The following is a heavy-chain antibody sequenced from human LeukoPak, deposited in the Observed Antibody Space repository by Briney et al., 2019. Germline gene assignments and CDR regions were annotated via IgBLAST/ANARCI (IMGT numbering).Heavy chain of an antibody. V-gene: IGHV3-21*01. D-gene: IGHD1-14*01. Sequence: GGSLRLSCAPSAFTFSSYSMNWVRDAPGEGLEWVSSISRSGSYIYDADTVKARFTISRDNAKNSLYLKTISLRADDTAVYYCARVGPWVNPDYYYYYMDVWGKGTTVTVSS. CDR3: ARVGPWVNPDYYYYYMDV. J-gene: IGHJ6*03. CDR1: AFTFSSYS. CDR2: ISRSGSYI.